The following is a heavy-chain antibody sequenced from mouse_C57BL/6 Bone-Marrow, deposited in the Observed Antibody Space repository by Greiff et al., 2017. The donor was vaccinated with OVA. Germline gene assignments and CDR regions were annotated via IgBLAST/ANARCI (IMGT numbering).Heavy chain of an antibody. CDR1: GYTFTSYW. D-gene: IGHD1-1*01. CDR3: ARGAYYYGSSYGYFDV. J-gene: IGHJ1*03. CDR2: IHPNSGST. Sequence: QVQLQQPGAELVKPGASVKLSCKASGYTFTSYWMHWVKQRPGQGLEWIGMIHPNSGSTNYNEKFKSKATLTVDKSSSTAYMQLSSLTSEDSAVYYCARGAYYYGSSYGYFDVWGTGTTVTVSS. V-gene: IGHV1-64*01.